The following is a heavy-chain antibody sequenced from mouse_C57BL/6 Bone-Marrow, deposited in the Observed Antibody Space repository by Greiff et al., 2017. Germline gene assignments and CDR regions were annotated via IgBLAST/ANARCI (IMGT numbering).Heavy chain of an antibody. CDR1: GFTFSSYG. CDR3: ARQDYYGSSFDY. J-gene: IGHJ2*01. V-gene: IGHV5-6*01. Sequence: EVKLQESGGDLVKPGGSLKLSCAASGFTFSSYGMSWVRQTPDKRLEWVATISSGGSYTYYPDSVKGRFTISRDNAKNTLYLQMSSLKSEDTAMYYCARQDYYGSSFDYWGQGTTLTVSS. CDR2: ISSGGSYT. D-gene: IGHD1-1*01.